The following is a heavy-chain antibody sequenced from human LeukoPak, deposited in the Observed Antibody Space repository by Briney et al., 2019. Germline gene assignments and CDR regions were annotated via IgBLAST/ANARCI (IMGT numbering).Heavy chain of an antibody. J-gene: IGHJ3*02. V-gene: IGHV1-2*02. CDR3: ARESGAVDI. CDR2: TNPDSGDT. Sequence: GASVTVSFEASGYTFTAYYIHWVGQAPGQGLEWMGWTNPDSGDTNYAQKFQGGVTMTSDTSISTAYMELNRLRSDDTAVYYCARESGAVDIWGQGTMVTVSS. CDR1: GYTFTAYY.